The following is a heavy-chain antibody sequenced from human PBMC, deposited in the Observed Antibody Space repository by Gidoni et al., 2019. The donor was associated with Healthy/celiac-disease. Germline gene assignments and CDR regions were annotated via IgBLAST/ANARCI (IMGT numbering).Heavy chain of an antibody. Sequence: EVQLLESGGGLVQPGGSLRLSCAASGFTLSSYAMSWVRQAPGKGLEWVSAISGSGGSTYYADSVKGRFTISRDNSKNTLYLQMNSLRAEDTAVYYCAGLITIFGVVSDYWGQGTLVTVSS. J-gene: IGHJ4*02. V-gene: IGHV3-23*01. D-gene: IGHD3-3*01. CDR2: ISGSGGST. CDR1: GFTLSSYA. CDR3: AGLITIFGVVSDY.